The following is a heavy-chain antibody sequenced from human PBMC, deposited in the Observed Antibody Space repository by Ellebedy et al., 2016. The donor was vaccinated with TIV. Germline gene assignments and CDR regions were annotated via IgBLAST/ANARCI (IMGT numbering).Heavy chain of an antibody. J-gene: IGHJ4*02. CDR1: GFTFRSHG. CDR3: AKEKRYCSSANCPLGY. Sequence: GGSLRLSXVASGFTFRSHGIYWVRQAPGKGLEWVAVISSDGSNKYYADPVKGRFTISRDNSKNTLFLQMNSLRPEDAAVFYCAKEKRYCSSANCPLGYWGQGNLVTVSS. D-gene: IGHD2-2*01. V-gene: IGHV3-30*18. CDR2: ISSDGSNK.